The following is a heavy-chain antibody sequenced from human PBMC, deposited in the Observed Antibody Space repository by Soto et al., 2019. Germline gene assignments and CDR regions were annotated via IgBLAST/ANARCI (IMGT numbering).Heavy chain of an antibody. CDR2: VFYTGST. J-gene: IGHJ6*03. Sequence: SETLSLTCRVLGGSFSSHYWSWIRQPPGEGMEWIGYVFYTGSTNYNPSLRSRVRNSVDTSKNQFSLKLRSVTAADTAVYYCARQDGYYYYMDVWGKGTTVTVSS. V-gene: IGHV4-59*08. CDR1: GGSFSSHY. CDR3: ARQDGYYYYMDV.